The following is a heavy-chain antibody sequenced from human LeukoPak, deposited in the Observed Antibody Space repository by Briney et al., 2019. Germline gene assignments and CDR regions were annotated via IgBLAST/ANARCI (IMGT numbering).Heavy chain of an antibody. CDR3: ARLRHTVVTRRYFDL. D-gene: IGHD4-23*01. Sequence: SETLSLTCAVYGGSFSGYYWSWIRQPPGKGLEWIGEINHSGSTNYNPSLKSRVTISVDTSKNQFSLKLSSVTAADTAVYYCARLRHTVVTRRYFDLWGRGTLVTVSS. CDR1: GGSFSGYY. J-gene: IGHJ2*01. V-gene: IGHV4-34*01. CDR2: INHSGST.